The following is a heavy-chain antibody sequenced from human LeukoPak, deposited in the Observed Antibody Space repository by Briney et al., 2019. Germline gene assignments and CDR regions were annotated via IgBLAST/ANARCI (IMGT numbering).Heavy chain of an antibody. V-gene: IGHV4-59*08. CDR1: GVSISSYY. CDR2: IYYSGST. J-gene: IGHJ3*02. Sequence: SETLSLTCTVSGVSISSYYWSWIRQPPGKGLEWIGYIYYSGSTNYNPSLKSRVTISVDTSKNQFSLKLSSVTAADTAVYYCARQEYYYGSGSYAEAFDIWGQGTMVTVSS. CDR3: ARQEYYYGSGSYAEAFDI. D-gene: IGHD3-10*01.